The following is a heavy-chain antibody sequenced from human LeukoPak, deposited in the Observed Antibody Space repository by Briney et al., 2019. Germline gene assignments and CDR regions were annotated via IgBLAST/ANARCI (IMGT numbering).Heavy chain of an antibody. V-gene: IGHV4-59*01. Sequence: SETLSLTCTVSGGSISSYYWSWIRQPPGKGLEWIGYIYYSGSTNYNPSLKSRVTISVDTSKNQFSLKLSSVTAADTAVYYCARKRRDSGYYYGMDVWGQGTTVTVSS. CDR3: ARKRRDSGYYYGMDV. CDR1: GGSISSYY. CDR2: IYYSGST. J-gene: IGHJ6*02.